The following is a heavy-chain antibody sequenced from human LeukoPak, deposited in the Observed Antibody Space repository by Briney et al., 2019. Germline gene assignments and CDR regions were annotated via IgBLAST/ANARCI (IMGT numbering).Heavy chain of an antibody. CDR1: GFTFSSYG. J-gene: IGHJ4*02. Sequence: PGGSLRLSCAASGFTFSSYGMHWVRQAPGKGLEWVAFIRYDGSNKYYADSVKGRFTISRDNSKNTLYLQMNSLRAEDTAVYYCAKVLTVSSSFDYWGQGTLVTVSS. D-gene: IGHD3-9*01. V-gene: IGHV3-30*02. CDR2: IRYDGSNK. CDR3: AKVLTVSSSFDY.